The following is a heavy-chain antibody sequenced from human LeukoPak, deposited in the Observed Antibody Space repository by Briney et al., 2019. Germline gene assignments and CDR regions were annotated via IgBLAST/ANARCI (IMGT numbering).Heavy chain of an antibody. V-gene: IGHV3-7*01. CDR1: GFTFSSYW. J-gene: IGHJ4*02. D-gene: IGHD5-12*01. CDR3: ARAAGYDSLMY. Sequence: GGSLRLSCAASGFTFSSYWMSWVRQAPGKGLEWVANIKQDGSEKYYVDSAKGRFTISRDNAKNSLYLQMNSLRAEDTAVYYCARAAGYDSLMYWGQGTLVTVSS. CDR2: IKQDGSEK.